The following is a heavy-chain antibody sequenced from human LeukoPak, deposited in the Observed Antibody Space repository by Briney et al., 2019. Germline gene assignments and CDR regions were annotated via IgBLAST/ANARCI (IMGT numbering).Heavy chain of an antibody. V-gene: IGHV4-59*07. CDR3: ARVHRGYSYGLPDYYYYGMDV. CDR2: IYYSGST. D-gene: IGHD5-18*01. Sequence: PHTLSLTCTVSGGSISSYYWRWITQPPGKGLEGMGYIYYSGSTNYKPSLKSRVTISVDTSKNQFSLKLSSVTAADTAVYYCARVHRGYSYGLPDYYYYGMDVWGQGTTVTVSS. J-gene: IGHJ6*02. CDR1: GGSISSYY.